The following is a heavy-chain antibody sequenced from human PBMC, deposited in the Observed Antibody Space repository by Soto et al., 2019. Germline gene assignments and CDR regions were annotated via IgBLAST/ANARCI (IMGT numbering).Heavy chain of an antibody. CDR2: ISYDGSNK. D-gene: IGHD3-3*01. CDR1: GFTFSSYG. J-gene: IGHJ2*01. CDR3: AKGHDYWYFDL. V-gene: IGHV3-30*18. Sequence: QVQLVESGGGVVQPGRSLRLSCAASGFTFSSYGMHWVRQAPGKGLEWVAVISYDGSNKYYADSVKGRFTISRDNSKNTLYLQMNSLRAEDTAVYYCAKGHDYWYFDLWGRGTLVTVSS.